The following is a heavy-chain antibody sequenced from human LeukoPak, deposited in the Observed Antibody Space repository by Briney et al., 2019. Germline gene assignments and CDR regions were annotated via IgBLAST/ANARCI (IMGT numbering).Heavy chain of an antibody. Sequence: SETLSLTCTVSGGSISSGGYYWSWIRQHPGKGLEWIGYIYYSGSTYYNPSLKSRVTISVDTSKNQFSLKLSSVTAADTAVYYCARVGRSFIAAAGNEFDPWGQGTLVTVSS. CDR2: IYYSGST. J-gene: IGHJ5*02. CDR1: GGSISSGGYY. D-gene: IGHD6-13*01. CDR3: ARVGRSFIAAAGNEFDP. V-gene: IGHV4-31*03.